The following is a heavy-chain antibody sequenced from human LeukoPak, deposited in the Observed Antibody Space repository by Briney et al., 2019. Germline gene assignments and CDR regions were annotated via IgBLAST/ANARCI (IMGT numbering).Heavy chain of an antibody. J-gene: IGHJ5*02. Sequence: GGSLRLSCAASGFTFGSYAMNWVRQAPGKWLEWVSSISSGSSFIYYADSVKGRFTISRDNAKNSLYLQMSSLRAEDTAIYYCARDQGGERWFDPWGQGTLVTVSS. CDR1: GFTFGSYA. CDR3: ARDQGGERWFDP. V-gene: IGHV3-21*01. CDR2: ISSGSSFI. D-gene: IGHD3-16*01.